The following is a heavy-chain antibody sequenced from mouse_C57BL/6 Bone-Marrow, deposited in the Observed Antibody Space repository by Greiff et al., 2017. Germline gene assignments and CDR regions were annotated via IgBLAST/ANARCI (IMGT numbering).Heavy chain of an antibody. D-gene: IGHD1-1*01. J-gene: IGHJ2*01. V-gene: IGHV1-52*01. CDR2: IDPSDSET. CDR1: GYTFTSYW. CDR3: ARGVTTVVAHVDY. Sequence: VQLQQPGAELVRPGSSVKLSCKASGYTFTSYWMHWVKQRPIQGLEWIGNIDPSDSETHYNQKFKDKATLTVDKSSSTAYMQLSSLTSEDAAVYYCARGVTTVVAHVDYWGQGTTLTVSS.